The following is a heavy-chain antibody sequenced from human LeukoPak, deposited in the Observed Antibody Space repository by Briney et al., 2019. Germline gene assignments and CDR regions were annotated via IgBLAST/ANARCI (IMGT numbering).Heavy chain of an antibody. CDR1: GFTFSSYS. CDR2: ISGSSSTIYISSSSSTT. J-gene: IGHJ4*02. D-gene: IGHD3-3*01. Sequence: GGSLRLSCAASGFTFSSYSMNWVRQAPGKGVEWVSYISGSSSTIYISSSSSTTYYADSVKGRFTISRDNAKNTLYLQMNSLRVEDTAVYYCTRDQSNDFWSGYHYWGQGTLVTVSS. CDR3: TRDQSNDFWSGYHY. V-gene: IGHV3-48*01.